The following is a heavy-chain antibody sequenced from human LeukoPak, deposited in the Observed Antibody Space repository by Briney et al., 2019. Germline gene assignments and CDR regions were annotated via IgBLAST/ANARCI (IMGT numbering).Heavy chain of an antibody. D-gene: IGHD3-3*01. CDR1: GYSFTTYA. V-gene: IGHV7-4-1*02. CDR3: ARDRLDFWSGYQTTFDY. J-gene: IGHJ4*02. CDR2: INTNTGNP. Sequence: GASVKVSCKASGYSFTTYAMNWVRQAPGQGLEWMGWINTNTGNPTYAQGFTGRFVFSLDTSVSTAYLQISSLKAEDTAVYYCARDRLDFWSGYQTTFDYWGQGTLVTVSS.